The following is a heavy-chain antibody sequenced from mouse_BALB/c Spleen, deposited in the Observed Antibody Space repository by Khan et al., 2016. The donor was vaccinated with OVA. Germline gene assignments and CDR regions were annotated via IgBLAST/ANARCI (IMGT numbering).Heavy chain of an antibody. CDR2: INPSTGYA. V-gene: IGHV1-7*01. CDR1: GYSFVNYW. Sequence: QVQLQQSGADLAKPGASVKMSCKASGYSFVNYWIHWVKQRPGQGLEWIGYINPSTGYAEYNHKFKEKATLTADKSSSTAYMQLSSLTSEDSAVYHCTRWANSHGSTFVYWGQGATLTVSS. D-gene: IGHD1-1*01. J-gene: IGHJ2*01. CDR3: TRWANSHGSTFVY.